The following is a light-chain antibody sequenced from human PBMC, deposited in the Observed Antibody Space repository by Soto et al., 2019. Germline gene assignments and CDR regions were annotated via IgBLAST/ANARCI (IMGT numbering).Light chain of an antibody. CDR1: QVVGDR. J-gene: IGKJ3*01. CDR2: ATS. V-gene: IGKV1-17*01. Sequence: DFQVTPAPSSLSASVGDRVTSTCRASQVVGDRLGWYQQKPGNAPKRLIYATSNLESGVPSRVSGSGSGTEFTLPVRSLQPEDLATYYCLQQNSFPFAFGPGTHGDF. CDR3: LQQNSFPFA.